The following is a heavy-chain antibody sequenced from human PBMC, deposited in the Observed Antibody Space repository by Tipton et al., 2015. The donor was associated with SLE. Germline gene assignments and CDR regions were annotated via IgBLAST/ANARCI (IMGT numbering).Heavy chain of an antibody. CDR2: IYTGGST. V-gene: IGHV4-61*02. CDR3: ARGYCFAGSCYSFDY. D-gene: IGHD2-15*01. Sequence: TLSLTCTVSGDSISSGSFYWAWIRQPAGKGLEWIGRIYTGGSTTYYPSLQGRVTISIDTSKNQFSLKLNSVTAADTAVYYCARGYCFAGSCYSFDYWGQGALVTVSS. J-gene: IGHJ4*02. CDR1: GDSISSGSFY.